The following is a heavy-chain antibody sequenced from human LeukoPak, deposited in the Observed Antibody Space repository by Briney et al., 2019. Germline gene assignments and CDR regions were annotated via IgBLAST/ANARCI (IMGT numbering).Heavy chain of an antibody. D-gene: IGHD1-26*01. Sequence: GESLKIPSRGSGYSFTSYLISWWGQLPGKGLEWMGIIYPGDSDTRYSPSFQGQVTISADKSISNAYLQWSSLKASDTAMYYCATPGSGGSYITYNYWGQGTLVTVSS. V-gene: IGHV5-51*01. J-gene: IGHJ4*02. CDR1: GYSFTSYL. CDR2: IYPGDSDT. CDR3: ATPGSGGSYITYNY.